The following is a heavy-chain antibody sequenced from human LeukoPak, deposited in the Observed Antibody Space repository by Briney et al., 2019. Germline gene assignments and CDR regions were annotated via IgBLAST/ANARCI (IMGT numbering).Heavy chain of an antibody. Sequence: GASVKVSCKASGYTFTGYYMHWVRQAPGQGLEWMGRINPNSGGTNYAQKFQGRVTTTRDTSISTAYMELSRLRSDDTAVYYCARVLGLGYCSSTSCPQDYYYYGMDVWGQGTTVTVSS. CDR2: INPNSGGT. J-gene: IGHJ6*02. V-gene: IGHV1-2*06. CDR3: ARVLGLGYCSSTSCPQDYYYYGMDV. CDR1: GYTFTGYY. D-gene: IGHD2-2*01.